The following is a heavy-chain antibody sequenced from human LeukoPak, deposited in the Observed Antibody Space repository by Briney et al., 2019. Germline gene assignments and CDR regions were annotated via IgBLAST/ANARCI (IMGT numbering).Heavy chain of an antibody. Sequence: GGSLRLSCAASGFTVSTNYMSWVRQASGKGLEWVSVIYSDGRTYYADSVKGRFTISRDNSKNTLYLQMNSLRAEDTAVYYCARDPERRFNYWGQGTLVTVSS. CDR3: ARDPERRFNY. D-gene: IGHD1-1*01. J-gene: IGHJ4*02. V-gene: IGHV3-53*01. CDR1: GFTVSTNY. CDR2: IYSDGRT.